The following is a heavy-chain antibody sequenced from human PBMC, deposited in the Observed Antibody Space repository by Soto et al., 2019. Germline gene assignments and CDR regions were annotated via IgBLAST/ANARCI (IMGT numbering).Heavy chain of an antibody. Sequence: GASVKVSCKASGGTFSSYAISWVRQAPGQGLEWMGGIIPIFGTANYAQKFQGRVTITADESTSTAYMELSSLRSEDTAVYYCARGSYGAYYYYGMDVWGQGTTVTVSS. J-gene: IGHJ6*02. V-gene: IGHV1-69*13. CDR1: GGTFSSYA. CDR2: IIPIFGTA. CDR3: ARGSYGAYYYYGMDV. D-gene: IGHD5-18*01.